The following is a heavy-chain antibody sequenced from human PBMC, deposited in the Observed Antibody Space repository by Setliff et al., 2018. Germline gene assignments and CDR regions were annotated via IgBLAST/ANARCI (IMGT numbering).Heavy chain of an antibody. D-gene: IGHD1-26*01. J-gene: IGHJ1*01. V-gene: IGHV3-23*01. CDR1: GFTFSSYA. CDR3: AKGPPSSGTYGGYFQH. Sequence: PGGSLRLSCTASGFTFSSYAMSWVRQAPGKGLEWVSAISGSGGSTYYADSVKGRFTISRDNSKNTLYLQMNSLRAEDTAVYYCAKGPPSSGTYGGYFQHWGQGTLVTAPQ. CDR2: ISGSGGST.